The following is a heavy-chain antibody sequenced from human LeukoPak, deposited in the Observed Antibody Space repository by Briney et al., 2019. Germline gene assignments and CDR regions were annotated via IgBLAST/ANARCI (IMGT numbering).Heavy chain of an antibody. J-gene: IGHJ5*02. CDR2: INPNSGGT. V-gene: IGHV1-2*02. Sequence: GASVKVSCKASGYTFPGYYMHWVRQAPGQGLEWMGWINPNSGGTNYAQKFQGRVTMTRDTSISTAYMELSRLRSDDTAVYYCARDAAYSSSWYWFDPWGQGTLVTVSS. D-gene: IGHD6-13*01. CDR3: ARDAAYSSSWYWFDP. CDR1: GYTFPGYY.